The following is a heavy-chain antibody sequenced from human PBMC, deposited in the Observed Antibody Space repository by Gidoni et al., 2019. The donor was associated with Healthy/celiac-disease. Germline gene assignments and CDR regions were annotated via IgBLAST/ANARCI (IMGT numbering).Heavy chain of an antibody. J-gene: IGHJ6*03. CDR1: GFTFDDDT. CDR2: ISWDGGST. V-gene: IGHV3-43*01. CDR3: AKTSLSLVVVPAAMWGSYYYMDV. Sequence: EVQLVESGGVVVQPGGSLRRSCAASGFTFDDDTMHWVRQAPGKGLEWVSLISWDGGSTSYADSVTGRFTISRDNSKNSLYLQMNSLRTEDTALYYCAKTSLSLVVVPAAMWGSYYYMDVWGKGTTVTVSS. D-gene: IGHD2-2*01.